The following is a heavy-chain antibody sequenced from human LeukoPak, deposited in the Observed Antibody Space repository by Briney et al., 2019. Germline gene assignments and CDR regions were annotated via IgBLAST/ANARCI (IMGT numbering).Heavy chain of an antibody. V-gene: IGHV3-21*01. D-gene: IGHD3-10*01. J-gene: IGHJ4*02. CDR3: ARGGGTYFPTYFDY. CDR2: ISSSSSYI. CDR1: GFTFSSYS. Sequence: GGSLRLPCAASGFTFSSYSMNWVRQAPGKGLEWVSFISSSSSYIYYADSVKGRFTISRDNAKNSLYLQMNSLRAEDTAVYYCARGGGTYFPTYFDYWGQGTLVTVSS.